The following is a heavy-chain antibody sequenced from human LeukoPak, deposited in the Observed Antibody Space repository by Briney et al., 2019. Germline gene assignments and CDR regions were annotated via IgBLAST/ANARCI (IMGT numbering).Heavy chain of an antibody. V-gene: IGHV4-59*01. CDR3: ARVSAAGHWFDP. CDR1: GGSISSYY. CDR2: IYYSGST. J-gene: IGHJ5*02. Sequence: PSETLSLTCTVSGGSISSYYWSWIRQPPGKGLEWIGYIYYSGSTNYNPTLKSRVTISVDTSKNQFSLKLSSVTAADTAVYYCARVSAAGHWFDPWGQGTLVTVSS. D-gene: IGHD6-13*01.